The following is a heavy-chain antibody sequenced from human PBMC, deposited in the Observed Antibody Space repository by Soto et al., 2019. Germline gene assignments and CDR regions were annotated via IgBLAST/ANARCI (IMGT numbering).Heavy chain of an antibody. J-gene: IGHJ4*02. CDR1: GFTFSSYA. V-gene: IGHV3-23*01. CDR2: ISGSGGST. Sequence: PGGSLRLSCAASGFTFSSYAMSWVRQAPGKGLEWVSAISGSGGSTYYADSVKGRFTISRDNSKHTLYLQMNSLGAEDTAVYYCAKDRVSGDSSGYFPYFDYWGQGTLVTVSS. CDR3: AKDRVSGDSSGYFPYFDY. D-gene: IGHD3-22*01.